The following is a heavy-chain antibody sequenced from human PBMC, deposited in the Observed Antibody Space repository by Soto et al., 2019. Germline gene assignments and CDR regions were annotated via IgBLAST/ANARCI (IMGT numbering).Heavy chain of an antibody. V-gene: IGHV4-31*03. CDR2: IYYSGST. Sequence: PSETLSLTCTVSGGSISSGGYYWSWIRQHPGKGLEWIGYIYYSGSTYYNPSLKSRVTISVDTSKNQFSLKLSSVTAADTAVYYCARGYSSRTPYYFDYWGQGTLVTVSS. J-gene: IGHJ4*02. CDR3: ARGYSSRTPYYFDY. CDR1: GGSISSGGYY. D-gene: IGHD6-13*01.